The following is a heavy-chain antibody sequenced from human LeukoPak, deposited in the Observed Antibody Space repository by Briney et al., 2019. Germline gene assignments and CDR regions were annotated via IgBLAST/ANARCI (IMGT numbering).Heavy chain of an antibody. CDR3: ARHGTISSESYFDY. Sequence: SETLSLTCSVSGGSVSSYYWSWIRQSPGKGLEWIGYIHNSGRTNYNPSLKSRVTGFVDTSKNQVSLKLSSVTAADTAVYYCARHGTISSESYFDYWGQGAQVSVSS. CDR2: IHNSGRT. J-gene: IGHJ4*02. D-gene: IGHD1-14*01. V-gene: IGHV4-59*08. CDR1: GGSVSSYY.